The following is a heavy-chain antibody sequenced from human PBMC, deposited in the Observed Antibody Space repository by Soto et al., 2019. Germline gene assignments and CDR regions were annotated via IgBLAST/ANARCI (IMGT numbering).Heavy chain of an antibody. D-gene: IGHD3-16*01. J-gene: IGHJ4*02. Sequence: PSETLSLTCAVSGGSISSGGYSWSWIRQPPGKGLEWIGYIYHSGSTYYNPSLKSRVTISVDRSKNQFSLKLSLKLSSVTAADTAVYYCARRWGDYFDYWGQGTLVTVSS. CDR1: GGSISSGGYS. CDR3: ARRWGDYFDY. CDR2: IYHSGST. V-gene: IGHV4-30-2*01.